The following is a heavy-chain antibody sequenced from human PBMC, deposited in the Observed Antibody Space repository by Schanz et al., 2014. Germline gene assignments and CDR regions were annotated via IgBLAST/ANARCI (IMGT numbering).Heavy chain of an antibody. CDR3: ARGRVLES. CDR1: GITFSSHS. D-gene: IGHD1-1*01. V-gene: IGHV3-74*02. CDR2: INSVGSNT. Sequence: EVHLVESGGGLVQPGGSLRLSCAASGITFSSHSFNWVRQAPGKGLEWVARINSVGSNTDYADSVTGRFTISRDNAKNTLYLQMNTLRAEDTAVYYCARGRVLESWGQGTLVTVSS. J-gene: IGHJ5*02.